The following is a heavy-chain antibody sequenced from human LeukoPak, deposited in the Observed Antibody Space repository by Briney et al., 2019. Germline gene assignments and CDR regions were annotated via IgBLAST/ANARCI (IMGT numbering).Heavy chain of an antibody. J-gene: IGHJ4*02. V-gene: IGHV3-23*01. D-gene: IGHD3-3*01. CDR2: ISGSGGST. CDR1: GFTFSSYA. CDR3: AKDRRITTFGVVYYYFDY. Sequence: GGSLRLSCAASGFTFSSYAMSWVRQAPGKGLEWVSAISGSGGSTYYADSVKGRFTISRDNSKNTLYLQMNSLRAEDTAVYYCAKDRRITTFGVVYYYFDYWGQGTLVTVSS.